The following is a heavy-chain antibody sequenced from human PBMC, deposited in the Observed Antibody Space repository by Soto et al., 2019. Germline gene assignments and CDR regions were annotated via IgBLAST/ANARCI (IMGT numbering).Heavy chain of an antibody. CDR1: GFTFSVYS. V-gene: IGHV3-48*01. CDR2: VTSRSGNI. D-gene: IGHD3-9*01. Sequence: PGGSLRLSCEASGFTFSVYSVNWVRQAPGKGLEGVSYVTSRSGNIYYADSVKGGLAISGDNAKYLVLLHMGNLRPEETAVFYCAKEFYASSTGISDGFDYWGQGA. CDR3: AKEFYASSTGISDGFDY. J-gene: IGHJ4*02.